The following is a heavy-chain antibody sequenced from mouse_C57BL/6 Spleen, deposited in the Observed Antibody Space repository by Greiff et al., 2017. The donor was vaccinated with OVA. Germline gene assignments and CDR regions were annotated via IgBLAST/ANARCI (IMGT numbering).Heavy chain of an antibody. CDR3: ARGVTTVVATRRYYAMDY. J-gene: IGHJ4*01. D-gene: IGHD1-1*01. Sequence: VQLQQSGPELVKPGASVKLSCKASGYTFTSYDINWVKQRPGQGLEWIGWIYPRDGSTKYNEKFKGKATLTVDTSSSTAYMELHSLTSEDSAVYFCARGVTTVVATRRYYAMDYWGQGTSVTVSS. CDR2: IYPRDGST. V-gene: IGHV1-85*01. CDR1: GYTFTSYD.